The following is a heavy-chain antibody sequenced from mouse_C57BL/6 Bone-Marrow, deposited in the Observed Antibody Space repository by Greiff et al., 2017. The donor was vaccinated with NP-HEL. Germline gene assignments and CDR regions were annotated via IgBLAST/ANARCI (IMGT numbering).Heavy chain of an antibody. V-gene: IGHV1-64*01. CDR2: IHPNSGST. Sequence: QVHVKQPGAELVKPGASVKLSCKASGYTFTSYWMHWVKQRPGQGLEWIGMIHPNSGSTNYNEKFKSKATLTVDKSSSTAYMQLSSLTSEDSAVYYCARDGWNYYAWYFDVWGTGTTVTVSS. CDR3: ARDGWNYYAWYFDV. J-gene: IGHJ1*03. D-gene: IGHD1-1*01. CDR1: GYTFTSYW.